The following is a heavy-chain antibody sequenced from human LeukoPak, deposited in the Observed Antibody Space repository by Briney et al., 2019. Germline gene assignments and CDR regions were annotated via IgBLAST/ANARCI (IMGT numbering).Heavy chain of an antibody. D-gene: IGHD3-10*01. V-gene: IGHV3-43*01. CDR1: GFTVDDYA. CDR2: ISWEGQTT. CDR3: TRDTDYGSATNYFDS. Sequence: PGGSLRLSCAASGFTVDDYAMHWVRHAPGKGLEWVALISWEGQTTYYADSVRGRFTISRDNSKNSLYLQMNSLRTEDTAFYYCTRDTDYGSATNYFDSWGQGTLVSVSS. J-gene: IGHJ4*02.